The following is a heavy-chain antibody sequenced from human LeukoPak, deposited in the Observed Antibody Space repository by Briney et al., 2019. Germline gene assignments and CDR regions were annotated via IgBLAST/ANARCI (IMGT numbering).Heavy chain of an antibody. D-gene: IGHD6-13*01. V-gene: IGHV4-34*01. Sequence: PSETLSLTCAVYGGSFSGYYWSWIRQPPGEGLEWIGEINHSGSTNYNPSLKSRVTISVDTSKNQFSLKLSSVTAADTAVYYCARLRIAVAGRSGHYYYGMDVWGQGTTVTVSS. CDR3: ARLRIAVAGRSGHYYYGMDV. CDR1: GGSFSGYY. J-gene: IGHJ6*02. CDR2: INHSGST.